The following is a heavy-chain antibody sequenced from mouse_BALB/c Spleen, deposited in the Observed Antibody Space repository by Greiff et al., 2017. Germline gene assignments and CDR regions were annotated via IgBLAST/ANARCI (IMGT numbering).Heavy chain of an antibody. J-gene: IGHJ4*01. Sequence: EVKLVESGGGLVQPGGSLKLSCAASGFTFSSYGMSWVRQTPDKRLELVATINSNGGSTYYPDSVKGRFTISRDTAKNTLYLQMSSLKSEDTAMYYCARDRDYDYYAMDYWGQGTSVTVSS. CDR3: ARDRDYDYYAMDY. D-gene: IGHD2-4*01. V-gene: IGHV5-6-3*01. CDR2: INSNGGST. CDR1: GFTFSSYG.